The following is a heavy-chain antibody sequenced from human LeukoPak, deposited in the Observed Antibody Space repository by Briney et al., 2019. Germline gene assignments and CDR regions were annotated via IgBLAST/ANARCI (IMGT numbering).Heavy chain of an antibody. CDR2: IYYSGST. Sequence: SETLSLTCTVSGGSISSYYWSWIRQPPGKGLEWIGYIYYSGSTNYNPSLKSRVTISVDTSKNQFSLKLSSVTAADTAVYYCARGTDLAYCGGDCRYFDYWGQGTLVTVSS. CDR3: ARGTDLAYCGGDCRYFDY. D-gene: IGHD2-21*02. J-gene: IGHJ4*02. CDR1: GGSISSYY. V-gene: IGHV4-59*08.